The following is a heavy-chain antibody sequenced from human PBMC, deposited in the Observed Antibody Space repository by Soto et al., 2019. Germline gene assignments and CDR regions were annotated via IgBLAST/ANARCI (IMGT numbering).Heavy chain of an antibody. CDR2: IDWDDDK. D-gene: IGHD6-6*01. CDR3: ARIRCGQLGPPYYYGMDV. V-gene: IGHV2-70*01. CDR1: GFSLSTSGMC. J-gene: IGHJ6*02. Sequence: SGPTLVNPTQTLTLTCTFSGFSLSTSGMCVSWIRQPPGKALEWLALIDWDDDKYYSTSLKTRLTISKDTSKNQVVLTMTNMDPVDTATYYCARIRCGQLGPPYYYGMDVWCQGTTVTVSS.